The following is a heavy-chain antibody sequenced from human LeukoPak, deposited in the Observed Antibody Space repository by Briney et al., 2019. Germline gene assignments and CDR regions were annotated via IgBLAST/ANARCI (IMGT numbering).Heavy chain of an antibody. V-gene: IGHV4-38-2*01. Sequence: SETLSLTCAVYGGSFSGYYWGWIRQPPGKGLEWIGSIYHSGSTYYNPSLKSRVTISVDTSKNQFSLKLSSVTAADTAVYYCARAAPKYCSGGSCSGTDYWGQGTLVTVSS. J-gene: IGHJ4*02. CDR2: IYHSGST. CDR3: ARAAPKYCSGGSCSGTDY. CDR1: GGSFSGYY. D-gene: IGHD2-15*01.